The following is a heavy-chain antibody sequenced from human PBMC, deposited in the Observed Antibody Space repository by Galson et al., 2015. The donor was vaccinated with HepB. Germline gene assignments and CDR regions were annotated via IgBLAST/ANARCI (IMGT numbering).Heavy chain of an antibody. D-gene: IGHD5-12*01. CDR3: ARTTRGYSGYGGDDSFDI. CDR2: ISSGSSYI. J-gene: IGHJ3*02. CDR1: GFTFSHYS. V-gene: IGHV3-21*01. Sequence: SLRLSCAASGFTFSHYSINWVRQAPGKGLEWVSSISSGSSYIYYADSAKGRFTIARDNAKNSLYLQMNSLRAEDTAVYYCARTTRGYSGYGGDDSFDIWGQGTMVTVSS.